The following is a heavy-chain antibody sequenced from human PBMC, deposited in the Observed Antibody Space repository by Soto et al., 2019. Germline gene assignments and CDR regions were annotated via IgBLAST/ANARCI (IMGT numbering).Heavy chain of an antibody. V-gene: IGHV4-34*01. Sequence: SETLSLTCAVYGGSFSGYYWSWIRQPPGKGLEWIGEINHSGSTNYNSFLKSRVTISVDTSKNQFSLKLSSVTAADTAVYYCARGSNYGDYAYAFDMWGQGTMVTVSS. D-gene: IGHD4-17*01. CDR2: INHSGST. CDR1: GGSFSGYY. J-gene: IGHJ3*02. CDR3: ARGSNYGDYAYAFDM.